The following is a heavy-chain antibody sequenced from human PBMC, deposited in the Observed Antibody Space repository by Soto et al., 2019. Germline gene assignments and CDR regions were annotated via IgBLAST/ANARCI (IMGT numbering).Heavy chain of an antibody. CDR1: GGTFSSYA. J-gene: IGHJ4*02. V-gene: IGHV1-69*01. CDR2: IIPIFGTA. Sequence: QVQLVQSGAVVKKPGSSVKVSCKASGGTFSSYAISWVRQAPGQGLEWMGGIIPIFGTANYAQKFQGRVTITADESTSTAYMELSSLRSEDTAVYYCARGSGGALRYFDGAPLDYWGQGTLVTVSS. CDR3: ARGSGGALRYFDGAPLDY. D-gene: IGHD3-9*01.